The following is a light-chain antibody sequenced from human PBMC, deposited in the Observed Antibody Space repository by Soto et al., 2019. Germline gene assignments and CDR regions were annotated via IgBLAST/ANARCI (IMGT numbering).Light chain of an antibody. CDR1: QSVSSY. V-gene: IGKV3-11*01. CDR2: DAS. Sequence: EIVLTQSPATLSLSPGERATLSCRASQSVSSYLAWYQQKPGQAPRLLIYDASNTATGIPARFSGSGSGTDFTLTISSLEPADFAVYYCQQRSNWPPYTFGQGTKLEIK. CDR3: QQRSNWPPYT. J-gene: IGKJ2*01.